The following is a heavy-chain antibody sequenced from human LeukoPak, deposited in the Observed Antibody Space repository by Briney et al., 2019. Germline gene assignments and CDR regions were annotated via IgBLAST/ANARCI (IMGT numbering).Heavy chain of an antibody. D-gene: IGHD5-12*01. V-gene: IGHV1-69*13. J-gene: IGHJ4*02. CDR3: ACWDIVATILNY. CDR1: GYTFTSYY. Sequence: SVKVSCKASGYTFTSYYMHWVRQAPGQGLEWMGGIIPIFGTANYAQKFQGRVTITADESTSTAYMELSSLRSEDTAVYYCACWDIVATILNYWGQGTLVTVSS. CDR2: IIPIFGTA.